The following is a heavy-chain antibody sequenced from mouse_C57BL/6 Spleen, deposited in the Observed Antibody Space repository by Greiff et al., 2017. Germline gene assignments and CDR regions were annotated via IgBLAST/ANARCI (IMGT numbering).Heavy chain of an antibody. J-gene: IGHJ1*03. D-gene: IGHD1-1*01. CDR3: ARYGSNYWYFDV. V-gene: IGHV1-26*01. Sequence: EVQLQQSGPELVKPGASVKLSCKASGYTFTDYDMNWVKQSHGKSLEWIGDINPNNGGTSYNQKFKGKATLTVDKSSSTAYMELRSLTSEDSAVYYCARYGSNYWYFDVWGKGTTVTVSS. CDR2: INPNNGGT. CDR1: GYTFTDYD.